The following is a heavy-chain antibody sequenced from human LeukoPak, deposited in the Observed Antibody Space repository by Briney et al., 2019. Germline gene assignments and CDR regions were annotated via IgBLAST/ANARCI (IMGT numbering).Heavy chain of an antibody. CDR1: GGSISSYY. J-gene: IGHJ4*02. D-gene: IGHD6-6*01. Sequence: SETLSLTCTVSGGSISSYYWSWIRQPAGKGLEWIGRICTSGSTNYNPSLKSRVTMSLDTSKNQFSLKLNSVTAADTAVYYCARHRAYSSSSPFDYWGQGTLVTVSS. CDR3: ARHRAYSSSSPFDY. V-gene: IGHV4-4*07. CDR2: ICTSGST.